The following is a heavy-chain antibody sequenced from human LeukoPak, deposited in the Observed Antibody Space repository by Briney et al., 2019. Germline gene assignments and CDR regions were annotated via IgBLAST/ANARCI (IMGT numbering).Heavy chain of an antibody. CDR1: GYSFTNYW. J-gene: IGHJ4*02. V-gene: IGHV5-51*01. D-gene: IGHD3-10*01. CDR2: IYPGDSDT. Sequence: GGSLRLSCTSFGYSFTNYWIGWVRQMPGKGLEWMGIIYPGDSDTRYSPSFQGQVTISADKSISTAYLQWSSLKASDTAMYYCARQIAVDSVRGEFDYWGQGTLVTVSS. CDR3: ARQIAVDSVRGEFDY.